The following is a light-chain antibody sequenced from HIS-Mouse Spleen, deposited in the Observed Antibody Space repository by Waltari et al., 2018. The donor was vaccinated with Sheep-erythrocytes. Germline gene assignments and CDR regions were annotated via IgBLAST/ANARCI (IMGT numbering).Light chain of an antibody. Sequence: EIVFTQSPGTLSLSPGERATLACRASQSVSSSYLAWYQQKPGQAPRLLIYGASSRATGSPDRFSRLEPEEFAVYYWQQYGSSLRTFGQGTKVEIK. V-gene: IGKV3-20*01. CDR2: GAS. CDR3: QQYGSSLRT. J-gene: IGKJ1*01. CDR1: QSVSSSY.